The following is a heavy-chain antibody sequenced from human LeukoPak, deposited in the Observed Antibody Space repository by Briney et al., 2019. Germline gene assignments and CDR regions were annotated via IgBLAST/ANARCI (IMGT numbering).Heavy chain of an antibody. Sequence: GGSLRLSCAASGFTFSSYSMNWVRQAPGKGLEWVSVIYSGGSTYYADSVKGRFTISRDNSKNTLYLQMNSLRAEDMAVYYCARAVQGYCSSTSCYGGFDYWGQGTLVTVSP. CDR1: GFTFSSYS. V-gene: IGHV3-66*01. CDR2: IYSGGST. J-gene: IGHJ4*02. D-gene: IGHD2-2*01. CDR3: ARAVQGYCSSTSCYGGFDY.